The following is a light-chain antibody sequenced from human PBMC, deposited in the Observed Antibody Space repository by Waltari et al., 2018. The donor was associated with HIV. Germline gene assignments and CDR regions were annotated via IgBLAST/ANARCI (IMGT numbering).Light chain of an antibody. CDR3: QQYGSSPYT. J-gene: IGKJ2*01. CDR2: GAS. Sequence: EIVLTQSPGTLSLSPGARATLSCRASQSVSSSYLAWYQQKPGQAPRLRIYGASSRATGIPDRFSGSGSGTDFTLTISRLEPEDFAVYYCQQYGSSPYTFGQGTKLEIK. CDR1: QSVSSSY. V-gene: IGKV3-20*01.